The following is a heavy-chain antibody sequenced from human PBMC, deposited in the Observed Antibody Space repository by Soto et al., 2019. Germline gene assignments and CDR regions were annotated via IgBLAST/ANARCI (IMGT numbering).Heavy chain of an antibody. J-gene: IGHJ4*02. CDR1: GGTFSSYA. Sequence: QVQLVQSGAEVKKRGSSVKVSCKASGGTFSSYAISWVRQAPGQGLEWMGGIIPIFGTPDYAQKFQGRVTITADESTSTAYMELSSLRSEDTAVYYCASHYDSSGYYYRGLDYWGQGTLVTVSS. V-gene: IGHV1-69*12. D-gene: IGHD3-22*01. CDR2: IIPIFGTP. CDR3: ASHYDSSGYYYRGLDY.